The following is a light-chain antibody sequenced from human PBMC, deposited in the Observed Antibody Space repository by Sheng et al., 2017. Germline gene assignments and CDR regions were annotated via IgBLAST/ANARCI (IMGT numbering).Light chain of an antibody. CDR3: KSYDSSLSGWV. V-gene: IGLV1-40*01. CDR1: SSNIGAGYD. Sequence: QSVLTQPPSVSGAPGQRVTISCTGSSSNIGAGYDVHWYQQLPGTAPKLLIYGKNNRPSGVPDRFSGSKSGTSASLAITGPQAEDEADYYCKSYDSSLSGWVFGGGTKLTAL. CDR2: GKN. J-gene: IGLJ3*02.